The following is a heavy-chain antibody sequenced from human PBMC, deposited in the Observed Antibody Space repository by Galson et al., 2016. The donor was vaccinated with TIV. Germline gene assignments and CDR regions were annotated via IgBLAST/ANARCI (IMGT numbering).Heavy chain of an antibody. CDR1: GFTFSSFW. Sequence: SLRLSCAASGFTFSSFWIHWVRQTPGKGLVWVSRISTDGSSANYADSVEGRFTISRDNAKNTVYLQMDSLRGDDTAVYYCARGLLGASVGFDTWGQGTMVTVSS. CDR3: ARGLLGASVGFDT. CDR2: ISTDGSSA. V-gene: IGHV3-74*01. J-gene: IGHJ3*02. D-gene: IGHD1-26*01.